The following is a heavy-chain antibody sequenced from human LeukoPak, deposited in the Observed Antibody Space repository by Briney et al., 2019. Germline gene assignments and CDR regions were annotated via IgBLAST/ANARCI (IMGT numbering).Heavy chain of an antibody. CDR1: GFTFSSYA. D-gene: IGHD5-18*01. Sequence: GGSLRLSCAASGFTFSSYAMGWVRQAPGKGLEWVSAITASGGNTYYADSVKGRFTISRDNSNNTLYLQVNSLRAEDTAVYYCAKGNGYSYGRYYFDYWGQGTLVTVSS. CDR3: AKGNGYSYGRYYFDY. V-gene: IGHV3-23*01. CDR2: ITASGGNT. J-gene: IGHJ4*02.